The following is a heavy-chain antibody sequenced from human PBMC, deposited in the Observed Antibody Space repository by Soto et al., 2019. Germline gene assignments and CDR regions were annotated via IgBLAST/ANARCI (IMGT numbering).Heavy chain of an antibody. V-gene: IGHV1-69*02. Sequence: QVQLVQSGAEVKKPGSSVKVSCKVSGGTFSSYTISWVRQAPGQGLEWMGRIIPMLRLVNYAQKFQGRVTITADKSTSTAYMELRSLKSDDTAVYYCASEGVVTAAVGAFDIWGQGTMVTVSS. J-gene: IGHJ3*02. CDR1: GGTFSSYT. D-gene: IGHD2-2*01. CDR2: IIPMLRLV. CDR3: ASEGVVTAAVGAFDI.